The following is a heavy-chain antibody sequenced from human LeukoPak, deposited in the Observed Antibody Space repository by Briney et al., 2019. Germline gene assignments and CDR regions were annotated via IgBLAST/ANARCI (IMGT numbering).Heavy chain of an antibody. CDR3: AREGYFYGMDV. J-gene: IGHJ6*02. CDR2: IFYSGST. D-gene: IGHD2/OR15-2a*01. CDR1: GGSISTYY. Sequence: TSETLSLTCTVSGGSISTYYWSWIRQPPGKGLEWIGHIFYSGSTNYNPSLKSRVTISVDSSKNQFSLKLSSVTAAGTAVYYCAREGYFYGMDVWGQGTTVTVSS. V-gene: IGHV4-59*12.